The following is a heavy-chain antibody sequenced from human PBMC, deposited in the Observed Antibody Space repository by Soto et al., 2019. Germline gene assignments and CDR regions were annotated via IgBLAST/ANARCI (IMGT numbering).Heavy chain of an antibody. J-gene: IGHJ2*01. CDR2: TRNKANSYTT. CDR3: ATRSWRNLYWYLEL. D-gene: IGHD2-2*02. CDR1: GITISDHY. V-gene: IGHV3-72*01. Sequence: EVRLVESGGGLVQPGGSLRLSCVASGITISDHYMDWVRQAPGKGLEWVGRTRNKANSYTTDYAASVEGRFTISRDDSKKSLYLQMNILKSEDTAVYYCATRSWRNLYWYLELWGRGTVVTVSS.